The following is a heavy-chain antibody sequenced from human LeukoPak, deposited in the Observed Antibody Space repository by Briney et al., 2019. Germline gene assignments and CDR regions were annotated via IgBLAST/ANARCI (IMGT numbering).Heavy chain of an antibody. CDR1: GFTFSSYA. Sequence: GRSLRLSCAASGFTFSSYAMHWVRQAPGKGLEWVAVISYDGSNKYYADSVKGRFTISRDNSKNTLYLQMNSLRAEDTAVYYCARDIGAGAAAGTYFDYWGQGTLVTVSS. V-gene: IGHV3-30-3*01. D-gene: IGHD6-13*01. CDR3: ARDIGAGAAAGTYFDY. J-gene: IGHJ4*02. CDR2: ISYDGSNK.